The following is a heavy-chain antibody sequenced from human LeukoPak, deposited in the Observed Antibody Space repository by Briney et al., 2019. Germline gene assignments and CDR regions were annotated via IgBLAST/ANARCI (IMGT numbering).Heavy chain of an antibody. CDR2: IYYSGST. J-gene: IGHJ6*03. CDR1: GGSISSSSYY. D-gene: IGHD2/OR15-2a*01. CDR3: ARGFLYYYYMDV. Sequence: SETLPLTCTVSGGSISSSSYYWGWIRQPPGKGLEWIGSIYYSGSTYYNPSLKSRVTISVDTSKSQFSLKLSSVTAADTAVYYCARGFLYYYYMDVWGKGTTVTVSS. V-gene: IGHV4-39*07.